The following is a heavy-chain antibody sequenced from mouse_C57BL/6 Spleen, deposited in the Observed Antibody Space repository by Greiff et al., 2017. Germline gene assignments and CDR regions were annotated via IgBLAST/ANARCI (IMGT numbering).Heavy chain of an antibody. CDR3: AKLYDYDPNYFDY. J-gene: IGHJ2*01. Sequence: QVQLQQPGAELVRPGTSVKLSCKASGYTFTSYWMHWVKQRPGQGLEWIGVIDPSDSYTNYNQKFKGKATLTVDTSSSTAYMQLSSLTSEDSAIYYCAKLYDYDPNYFDYWGQGTTLTVSS. CDR2: IDPSDSYT. D-gene: IGHD2-4*01. CDR1: GYTFTSYW. V-gene: IGHV1-59*01.